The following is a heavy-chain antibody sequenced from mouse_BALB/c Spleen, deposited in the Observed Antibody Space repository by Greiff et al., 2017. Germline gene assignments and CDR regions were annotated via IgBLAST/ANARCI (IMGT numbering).Heavy chain of an antibody. CDR1: GFTFSSFG. J-gene: IGHJ3*01. D-gene: IGHD2-1*01. Sequence: EVKLMESGGGLVQPGGSRKLSCAASGFTFSSFGMHWVRQAPEKGLEWVAYISSGSSTIYYADTVKGRFTISRDNPKNTLFLQMTSLRSEDTAMYYCARSGGNYPGFAYWGQGTLVTVSA. CDR3: ARSGGNYPGFAY. V-gene: IGHV5-17*02. CDR2: ISSGSSTI.